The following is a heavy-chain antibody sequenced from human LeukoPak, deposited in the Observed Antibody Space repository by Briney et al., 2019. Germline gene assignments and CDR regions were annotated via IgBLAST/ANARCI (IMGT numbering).Heavy chain of an antibody. CDR1: GYTFTSYY. V-gene: IGHV1-46*01. D-gene: IGHD3/OR15-3a*01. CDR3: ARVDQDDAFDI. J-gene: IGHJ3*02. Sequence: GASVKVSCKASGYTFTSYYMHWVRQAPGQGLEWMGIINPSGGSTSYAQKFQGRVTMTRDTSISTAYMELSRLRSDDTAVYYCARVDQDDAFDIWGQGTMVTVSS. CDR2: INPSGGST.